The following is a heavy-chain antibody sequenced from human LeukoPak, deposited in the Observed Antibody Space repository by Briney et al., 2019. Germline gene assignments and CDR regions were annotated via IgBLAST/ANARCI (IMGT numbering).Heavy chain of an antibody. CDR2: IGWSGGTI. CDR1: GCKFEDYG. Sequence: GGSLRLSCAASGCKFEDYGMTWVRQVPGKGLEWVSGIGWSGGTIGYGDSVKGRFTISRDNAKNSLYLQMNNLRAEDTDVYYCARGKRYSGYEAYYYYMDVWGKGTTVTVSS. CDR3: ARGKRYSGYEAYYYYMDV. V-gene: IGHV3-20*04. J-gene: IGHJ6*03. D-gene: IGHD5-12*01.